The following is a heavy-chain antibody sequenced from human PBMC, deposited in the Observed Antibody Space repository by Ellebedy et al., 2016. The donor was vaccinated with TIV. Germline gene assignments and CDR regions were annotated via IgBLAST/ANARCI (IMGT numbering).Heavy chain of an antibody. J-gene: IGHJ4*02. D-gene: IGHD6-6*01. CDR3: ARHLHSSSSSPLDF. Sequence: MPSETLSLTCTVSGGSISSYYWSWIRQPPGKGLEWIGYIYYSGSTNYNPSLKSRVTISVDTSRNQFSLKLSSVTAADTAVYYCARHLHSSSSSPLDFWGQGTLVTVSS. CDR1: GGSISSYY. V-gene: IGHV4-59*08. CDR2: IYYSGST.